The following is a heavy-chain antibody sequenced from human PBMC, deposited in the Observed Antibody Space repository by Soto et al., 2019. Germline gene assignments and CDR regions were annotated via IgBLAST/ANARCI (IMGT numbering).Heavy chain of an antibody. V-gene: IGHV1-18*01. J-gene: IGHJ5*02. Sequence: QVQLVQSGAEVKKPGASVKVSCKASDYTFTIYGISWVRQAPGQGLEWMGWISAYNGNTNYAQKLQGRVTMTTDTATSTAYMELRSLRSDDTAVHYCARDQRRLRFLEWDPTSSNCFADWGQGTLVTVSS. CDR1: DYTFTIYG. CDR3: ARDQRRLRFLEWDPTSSNCFAD. CDR2: ISAYNGNT. D-gene: IGHD3-3*01.